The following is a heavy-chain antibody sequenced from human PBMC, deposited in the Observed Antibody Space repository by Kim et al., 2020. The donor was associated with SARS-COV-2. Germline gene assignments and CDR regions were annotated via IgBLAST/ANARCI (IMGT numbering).Heavy chain of an antibody. CDR3: ASGGPISEYDFLTRHNWFEP. Sequence: SETLSLTCAVYGGSFSNYYWSWLRQPPGKGLEWIGEINHSGSTNCNPSLKSRVTISVDTSKNQFSLNLSSVTAADTAVYYCASGGPISEYDFLTRHNWFEPWGQGTLVTGSS. CDR2: INHSGST. V-gene: IGHV4-34*01. D-gene: IGHD3-9*01. CDR1: GGSFSNYY. J-gene: IGHJ5*02.